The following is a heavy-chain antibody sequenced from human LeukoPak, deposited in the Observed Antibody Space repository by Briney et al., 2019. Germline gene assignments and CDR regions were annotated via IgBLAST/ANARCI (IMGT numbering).Heavy chain of an antibody. Sequence: SETLSLTCTVSGGSISSGGYYWSWIRQHPGKGLEWIGYIYYSGSTYYNPSLKSRVTISVDRSKNQFSLKLSSVTAADTAVYYCARTTYDILTGYYPYNWFDPWGQGTLVTVSS. J-gene: IGHJ5*02. D-gene: IGHD3-9*01. CDR3: ARTTYDILTGYYPYNWFDP. CDR2: IYYSGST. CDR1: GGSISSGGYY. V-gene: IGHV4-31*03.